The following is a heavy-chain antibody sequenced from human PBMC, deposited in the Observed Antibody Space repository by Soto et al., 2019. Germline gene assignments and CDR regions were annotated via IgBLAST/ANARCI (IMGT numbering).Heavy chain of an antibody. J-gene: IGHJ6*02. D-gene: IGHD6-13*01. CDR1: GFTFSSYG. CDR3: AKDTVLSSWPNYYYYGMDV. V-gene: IGHV3-30*18. Sequence: QVQLVESGGGVVQPGRSLRLSCAASGFTFSSYGMHWVRQAPGKGLEWVAVISYDGSNKYYADSVKGRFTISRDNSKNTLYLQMNSLRAEDTAVYYCAKDTVLSSWPNYYYYGMDVWGQGTTVTVSS. CDR2: ISYDGSNK.